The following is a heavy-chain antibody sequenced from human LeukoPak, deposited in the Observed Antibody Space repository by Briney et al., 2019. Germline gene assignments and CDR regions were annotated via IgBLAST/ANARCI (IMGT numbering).Heavy chain of an antibody. V-gene: IGHV4-34*01. CDR3: GGEKVPFGLYYYYYGMDV. Sequence: SETLSLTCAVYGGSFSGYYWSWIRQPPGKGLEWIGEINHSGSTNYNPSLKSRVTISVDTSKNQFSLKLSSVTAADTAVYYCGGEKVPFGLYYYYYGMDVWGQGTTVTVSS. J-gene: IGHJ6*02. D-gene: IGHD3-16*01. CDR1: GGSFSGYY. CDR2: INHSGST.